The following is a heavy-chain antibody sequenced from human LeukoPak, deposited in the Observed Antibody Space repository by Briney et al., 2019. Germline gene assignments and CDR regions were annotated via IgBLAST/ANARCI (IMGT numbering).Heavy chain of an antibody. CDR1: GFIFSNYA. CDR2: ISGSGSDT. D-gene: IGHD6-19*01. J-gene: IGHJ4*02. CDR3: AKERRITMAGSVDYFDY. V-gene: IGHV3-23*01. Sequence: GGSLRLSRAASGFIFSNYAMSWVRQAPGKGPEWVSSISGSGSDTYYADSVKGRITISRDNSKNMVFLQMNSLGAADTAIYYCAKERRITMAGSVDYFDYWGQGTLVTVSS.